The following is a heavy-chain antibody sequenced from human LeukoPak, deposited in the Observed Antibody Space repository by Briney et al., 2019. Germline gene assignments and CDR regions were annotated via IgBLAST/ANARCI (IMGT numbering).Heavy chain of an antibody. D-gene: IGHD6-19*01. J-gene: IGHJ4*02. V-gene: IGHV4-39*01. CDR2: IYYSGST. CDR1: GGSISSSSYY. CDR3: ARVAAGFVPFDY. Sequence: PSETLSLTCTVSGGSISSSSYYWGWIRQPPGKGLEWIGSIYYSGSTYYNPSLKSRVTISVGTSKNQFSLKLSSVTAADTAVYYCARVAAGFVPFDYWGQGTLVTVSS.